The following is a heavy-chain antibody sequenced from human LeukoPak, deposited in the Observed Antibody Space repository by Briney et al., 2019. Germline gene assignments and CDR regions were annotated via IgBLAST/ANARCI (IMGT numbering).Heavy chain of an antibody. J-gene: IGHJ4*02. CDR2: INPSGGST. D-gene: IGHD2-2*01. Sequence: ASVKVSCKASGYTFTGYYLHWVRQAPGQGLEWMGLINPSGGSTTYAQSLQGRVTITRDTSTSTVYMELSSLRSEDTAVYFCARVDSSSATCYAFWGQGTLVTVSS. CDR1: GYTFTGYY. V-gene: IGHV1-46*04. CDR3: ARVDSSSATCYAF.